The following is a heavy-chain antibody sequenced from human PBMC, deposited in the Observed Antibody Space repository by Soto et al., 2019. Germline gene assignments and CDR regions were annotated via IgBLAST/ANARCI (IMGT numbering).Heavy chain of an antibody. J-gene: IGHJ6*02. CDR1: GGSISSDGYY. CDR3: ARDWAGVRGSYGMDV. CDR2: ISNSGRT. V-gene: IGHV4-31*03. Sequence: QVQLQESGPGLVKPSQTLSLTCIVSGGSISSDGYYWTWIRQHPGKGLEWIGYISNSGRTYYNSSLESRVTISMDTSKNHVSLKVSSVTAADTAVFYCARDWAGVRGSYGMDVWGQGTTVTVSS. D-gene: IGHD2-8*01.